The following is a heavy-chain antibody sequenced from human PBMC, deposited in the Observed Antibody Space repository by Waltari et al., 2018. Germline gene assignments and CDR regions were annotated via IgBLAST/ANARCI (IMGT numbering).Heavy chain of an antibody. CDR3: ANPYCSSTSCYRWYYYMDV. CDR2: ISGSGGT. Sequence: EVQLLESGGGLVQPGGSLRLSCAASGFIFSSYAMTWVRQAPGKGLEWLSSISGSGGTYYADSVKCRFTISRDNSKNTLHLQMNSLRAEDTALYYCANPYCSSTSCYRWYYYMDVWGKGTTVTVSS. V-gene: IGHV3-23*01. D-gene: IGHD2-2*01. CDR1: GFIFSSYA. J-gene: IGHJ6*03.